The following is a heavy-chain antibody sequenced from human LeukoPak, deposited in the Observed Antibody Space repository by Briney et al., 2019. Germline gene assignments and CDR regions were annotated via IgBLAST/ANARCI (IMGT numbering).Heavy chain of an antibody. CDR1: GFTFSSYA. CDR3: AARKVRGVWFYLDY. V-gene: IGHV3-23*01. Sequence: GGSLRLSCAASGFTFSSYAMSWVRQAPGKGLEWVSTIYDDNTYYADSVKGRFAISTDNSKNTLYLQMNSLRAEDTAVYFCAARKVRGVWFYLDYWGQGTLVTVSS. CDR2: IYDDNT. D-gene: IGHD3-10*01. J-gene: IGHJ4*02.